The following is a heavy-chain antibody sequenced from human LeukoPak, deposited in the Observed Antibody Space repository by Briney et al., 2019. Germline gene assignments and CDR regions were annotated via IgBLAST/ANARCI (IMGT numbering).Heavy chain of an antibody. V-gene: IGHV3-23*01. CDR1: GFTFSSYS. Sequence: GGSLRLSCAASGFTFSSYSMNWVRQAPGKGLEWVSAISGSGGSTYYADSVKGRFTISRDNSENTLYLQMNSLRAEDTAVYYCAKDQEYYYGSGSSDYWGQGTLVTVSS. D-gene: IGHD3-10*01. J-gene: IGHJ4*02. CDR2: ISGSGGST. CDR3: AKDQEYYYGSGSSDY.